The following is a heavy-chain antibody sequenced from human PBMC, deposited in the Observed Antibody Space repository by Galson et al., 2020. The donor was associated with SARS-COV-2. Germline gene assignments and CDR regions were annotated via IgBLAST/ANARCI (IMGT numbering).Heavy chain of an antibody. CDR1: GFTFSSYA. Sequence: GGSLRLSCAASGFTFSSYAMSWVRQAPGKGLEWVPGISGRGGSTFYADSVKGRFTISRDNSKNTLYLQMNSLRAEDTAIYYCAKGRDCSGGTCYGTSGDHWGQGTLVTVSS. D-gene: IGHD2-15*01. CDR3: AKGRDCSGGTCYGTSGDH. V-gene: IGHV3-23*01. CDR2: ISGRGGST. J-gene: IGHJ4*02.